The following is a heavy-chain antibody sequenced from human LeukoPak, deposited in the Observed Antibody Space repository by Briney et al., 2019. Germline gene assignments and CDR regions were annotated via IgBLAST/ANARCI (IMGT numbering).Heavy chain of an antibody. J-gene: IGHJ4*02. Sequence: SETLSLTCTVSGGSSSSSSYYWGWIRQPPGKGLEWIGSIYYSGSTYYNPSLKSRVTISVDTSKNQFSLKLSSVTAADTAVYYCARGVSMDTPYYFDYWGQGTLVTVSS. CDR3: ARGVSMDTPYYFDY. CDR1: GGSSSSSSYY. V-gene: IGHV4-39*01. CDR2: IYYSGST. D-gene: IGHD5-18*01.